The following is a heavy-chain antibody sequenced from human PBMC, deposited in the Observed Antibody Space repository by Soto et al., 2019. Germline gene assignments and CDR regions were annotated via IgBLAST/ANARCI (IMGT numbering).Heavy chain of an antibody. Sequence: QVQLVESGGGVVQPGRSLRLSCAASGFTFSSYGMHWVRQAPGKGLEWVAVISYDGSNKYYADSVKGRFTISRDNSKNTLYLLMNSLRAEDTAVYYCAKAYHMLTGYYMGYWGQGTLVTVSS. CDR1: GFTFSSYG. D-gene: IGHD3-9*01. CDR3: AKAYHMLTGYYMGY. CDR2: ISYDGSNK. V-gene: IGHV3-30*18. J-gene: IGHJ4*02.